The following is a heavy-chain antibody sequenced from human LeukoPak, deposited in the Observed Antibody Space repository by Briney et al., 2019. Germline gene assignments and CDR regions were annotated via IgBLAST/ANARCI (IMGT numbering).Heavy chain of an antibody. Sequence: PGGSLRLSCVVSGITFSSYAMSWVRQAPGKGLDWVSAISASGGSTYYEDSVKGRFTISRDNSKTTVYLQMNSLKGEDTAIHYCAPNCKLDYGGQGSLVTVSS. J-gene: IGHJ4*02. CDR2: ISASGGST. D-gene: IGHD1-1*01. CDR1: GITFSSYA. CDR3: APNCKLDY. V-gene: IGHV3-23*01.